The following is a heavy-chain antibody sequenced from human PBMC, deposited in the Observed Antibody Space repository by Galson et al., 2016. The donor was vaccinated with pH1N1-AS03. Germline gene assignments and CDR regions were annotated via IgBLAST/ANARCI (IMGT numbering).Heavy chain of an antibody. CDR2: ISGSSSYI. D-gene: IGHD2-15*01. CDR1: GFTFSHYS. CDR3: AKESNEYCRGGNCLAFDI. V-gene: IGHV3-21*01. J-gene: IGHJ3*02. Sequence: SLRLSCAASGFTFSHYSMSWVRQAPGKGLEWVSSISGSSSYIYYADSVKGRFTISRYNAKNSVYLQMISLGAEDTAVYYCAKESNEYCRGGNCLAFDIWGQVTVVAVYS.